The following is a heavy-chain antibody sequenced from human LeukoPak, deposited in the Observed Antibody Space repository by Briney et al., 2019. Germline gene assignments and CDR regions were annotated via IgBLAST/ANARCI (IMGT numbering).Heavy chain of an antibody. CDR3: ARMSFAFDPTFFDY. V-gene: IGHV4-39*01. Sequence: SETLSLTCSVSGVSISDNNFYWAWIRPPPGKGLEWIGIFYYSGGTYYNPSLQSRVTISGDTSKNLFSLHLRSATVADTAIYFCARMSFAFDPTFFDYWGHGALVPVSS. J-gene: IGHJ4*01. D-gene: IGHD3-3*01. CDR1: GVSISDNNFY. CDR2: FYYSGGT.